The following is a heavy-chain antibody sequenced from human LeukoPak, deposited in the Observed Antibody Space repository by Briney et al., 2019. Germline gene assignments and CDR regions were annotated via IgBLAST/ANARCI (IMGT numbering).Heavy chain of an antibody. CDR2: ISGSGGST. D-gene: IGHD2-2*01. CDR3: PSSRSWYFDL. CDR1: GFTFSSYA. V-gene: IGHV3-23*01. J-gene: IGHJ2*01. Sequence: GGSLRLSCAASGFTFSSYAMSWVRQAPGKGLEWVSAISGSGGSTYYADPVKGRFTITRDNSKNTLYLQMNRLRAEDTAVYYCPSSRSWYFDLWGRGTLVTVSS.